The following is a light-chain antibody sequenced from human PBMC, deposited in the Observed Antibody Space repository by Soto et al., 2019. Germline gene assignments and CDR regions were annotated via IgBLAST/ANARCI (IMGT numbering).Light chain of an antibody. CDR1: SGHSRYA. CDR3: QTWGTGILV. J-gene: IGLJ3*02. Sequence: QLVLTQSPSASASLGASVKLTCTLSSGHSRYAIAWHQQQPEKGPRYLMKLNSDGSHSKGDGIPDRFSGSSSGAERYLTISGLQSEDEADYYCQTWGTGILVFGGGTKLTVL. V-gene: IGLV4-69*01. CDR2: LNSDGSH.